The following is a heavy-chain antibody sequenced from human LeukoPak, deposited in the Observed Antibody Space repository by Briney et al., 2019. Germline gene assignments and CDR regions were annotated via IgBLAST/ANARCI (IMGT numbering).Heavy chain of an antibody. CDR3: ARGCDSNGYYCRFDY. CDR1: GFTVSSNY. J-gene: IGHJ4*02. CDR2: IYSGGRT. V-gene: IGHV3-53*01. D-gene: IGHD3-22*01. Sequence: GGSLRLSCAASGFTVSSNYMSWVRQAPGKGLEWVSVIYSGGRTYNADSVKGRFTISRDNSKNTLYLQMNSLRAEDTAVYYCARGCDSNGYYCRFDYWGQGTLVTVSS.